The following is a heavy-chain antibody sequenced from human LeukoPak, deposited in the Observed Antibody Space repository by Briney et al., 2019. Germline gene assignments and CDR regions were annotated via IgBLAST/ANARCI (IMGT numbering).Heavy chain of an antibody. D-gene: IGHD2-2*01. V-gene: IGHV3-23*01. CDR1: GFTFSGFV. Sequence: SGGSLRLSCAASGFTFSGFVISWVRQAPGKGPQWVADISGSGGSTYYADSVKGRFSVSRDNPKNMVYLELNSLRAEDTAVYYCAKNHEHGRYAGFDFWAEGALVAVSS. J-gene: IGHJ3*01. CDR3: AKNHEHGRYAGFDF. CDR2: ISGSGGST.